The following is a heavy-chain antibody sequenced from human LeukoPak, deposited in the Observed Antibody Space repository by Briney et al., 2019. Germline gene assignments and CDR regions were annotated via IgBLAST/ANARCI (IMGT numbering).Heavy chain of an antibody. D-gene: IGHD5-12*01. CDR3: AKAFSAYENWPPNWFDP. V-gene: IGHV3-23*01. Sequence: GGSLRLSCAASGLTFSNFAMSWVRQAPGKGLEWVSAISGSGGGTYYADSVKGRLTISRDNSKNTLYLQMSSLRAEDTTGYYCAKAFSAYENWPPNWFDPWGQGTLVTVSS. CDR1: GLTFSNFA. CDR2: ISGSGGGT. J-gene: IGHJ5*02.